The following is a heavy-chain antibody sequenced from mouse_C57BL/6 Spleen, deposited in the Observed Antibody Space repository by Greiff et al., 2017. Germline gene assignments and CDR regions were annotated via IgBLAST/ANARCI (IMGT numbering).Heavy chain of an antibody. D-gene: IGHD2-5*01. J-gene: IGHJ3*01. CDR2: IYPGSGNT. CDR3: ARGSNFFAY. Sequence: VMLVESGAELVRPGASVKLSCKASGYTFTDYYINWVKQRPGQGLEWIARIYPGSGNTYYNEKFKGKDTLTAEKSSSTAYMQLSSLTSEDSAVYFCARGSNFFAYWGQGTLVTVSA. V-gene: IGHV1-76*01. CDR1: GYTFTDYY.